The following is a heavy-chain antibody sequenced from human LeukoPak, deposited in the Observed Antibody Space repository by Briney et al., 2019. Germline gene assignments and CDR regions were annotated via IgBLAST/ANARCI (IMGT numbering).Heavy chain of an antibody. CDR1: GYTFTGYY. Sequence: ASVKVSCKASGYTFTGYYMHWVRQAPGQGLEWMGWINPNSGGTNYAQKFQGRVTMTRDTSISTAYMELSRLRSDDTVVYYCARVTLRYWAYNWFDPWGQGTLVTVSS. J-gene: IGHJ5*02. V-gene: IGHV1-2*02. CDR3: ARVTLRYWAYNWFDP. CDR2: INPNSGGT. D-gene: IGHD3-9*01.